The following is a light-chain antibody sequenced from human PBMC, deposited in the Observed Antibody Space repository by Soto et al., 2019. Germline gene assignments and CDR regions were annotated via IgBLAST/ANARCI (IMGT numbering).Light chain of an antibody. J-gene: IGKJ1*01. V-gene: IGKV3-15*01. Sequence: EIVLTQSPATLSVSPGGKATLSCLASQSISGTLAWYQQKPGQAPRLLIYGASTRAAGFPARFSGSGSGTDFTLTISSLQSEDFAVYYCQQYDNWPWTFGQGTKVDIK. CDR2: GAS. CDR1: QSISGT. CDR3: QQYDNWPWT.